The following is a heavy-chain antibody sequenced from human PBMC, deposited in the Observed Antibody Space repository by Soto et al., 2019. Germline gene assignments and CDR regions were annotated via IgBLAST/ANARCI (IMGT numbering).Heavy chain of an antibody. V-gene: IGHV1-69*05. CDR3: AADFSSTTGTTRNY. J-gene: IGHJ4*02. CDR2: IIPIFGNT. D-gene: IGHD1-1*01. Sequence: SVNFSCKASGGTFSSYAISWVRQAPGQGLEWMGGIIPIFGNTNYAQKFQERVTITRDMSTSTAYMELSSLRSEDTAVYYCAADFSSTTGTTRNYWGQGTLVTVSS. CDR1: GGTFSSYA.